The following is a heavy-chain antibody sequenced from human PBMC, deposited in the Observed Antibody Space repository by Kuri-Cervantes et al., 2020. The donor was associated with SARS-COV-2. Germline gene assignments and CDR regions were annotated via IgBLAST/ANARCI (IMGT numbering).Heavy chain of an antibody. CDR1: GFTFSSYG. CDR2: ISYDGSNK. Sequence: GGSLRLSCAVSGFTFSSYGMHWVRQAPGKGLERVAVISYDGSNKYYADSVKGRFTISRDNSKNTLYLQMNSLRAEDTAVYYCAKDSGYYDSSGYYRYWGQGTLVTVSS. J-gene: IGHJ4*02. D-gene: IGHD3-22*01. V-gene: IGHV3-30*18. CDR3: AKDSGYYDSSGYYRY.